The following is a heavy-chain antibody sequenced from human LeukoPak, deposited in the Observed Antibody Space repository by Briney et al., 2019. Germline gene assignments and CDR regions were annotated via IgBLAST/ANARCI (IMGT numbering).Heavy chain of an antibody. D-gene: IGHD6-19*01. Sequence: GRSLRLSCTASGFTFGDYAMSWVRQAPGKGLEWVGSIRSKAYGGTTEYAASVKGRFTISRDDSKSIAYLQMNSLKTEDTAVYYCGAGLYYFDYWGQGTLVTVSS. CDR1: GFTFGDYA. CDR2: IRSKAYGGTT. CDR3: GAGLYYFDY. V-gene: IGHV3-49*04. J-gene: IGHJ4*02.